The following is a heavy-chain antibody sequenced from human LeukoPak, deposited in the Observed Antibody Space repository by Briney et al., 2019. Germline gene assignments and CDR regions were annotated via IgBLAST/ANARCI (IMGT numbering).Heavy chain of an antibody. Sequence: GGSLRLSCAASRFTFNTYGIHCVRQAPHKRLEWVAFIRFEGSNKYYTDSVKGRFTISRDDSKNTMYLQMTSLTTADTAAYYCAKDRCGGSCYLFDYCGQGPLVTVS. V-gene: IGHV3-30*02. CDR1: RFTFNTYG. CDR2: IRFEGSNK. CDR3: AKDRCGGSCYLFDY. D-gene: IGHD2-15*01. J-gene: IGHJ4*02.